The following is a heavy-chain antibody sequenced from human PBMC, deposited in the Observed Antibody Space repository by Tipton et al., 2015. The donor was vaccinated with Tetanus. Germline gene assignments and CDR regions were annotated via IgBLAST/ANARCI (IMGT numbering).Heavy chain of an antibody. CDR2: ISGTSRTK. V-gene: IGHV3-11*01. J-gene: IGHJ4*02. CDR1: GFSFSDSS. Sequence: SLRLSCAASGFSFSDSSMAWIRQPPGKGLEWVSYISGTSRTKYIADGLQGRMTTSRDNAENSLYLQMDSLTVEDTAVYYCGTLVRGVLLTRVIEYWGQGTVVTVSS. CDR3: GTLVRGVLLTRVIEY. D-gene: IGHD3-10*01.